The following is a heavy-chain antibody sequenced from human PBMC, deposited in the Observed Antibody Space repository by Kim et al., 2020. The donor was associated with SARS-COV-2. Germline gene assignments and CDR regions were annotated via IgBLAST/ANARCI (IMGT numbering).Heavy chain of an antibody. Sequence: GGSLRLSCAASGFTFSSYWMSWVRQAPGKGLEWVANIKQDGSEKYYVDSVKGRFTISRDNAKNSLYLQMNSLRAEDTAVYYCARGITLPFYYYYYGMDVWGQGTTVTVSS. V-gene: IGHV3-7*03. CDR3: ARGITLPFYYYYYGMDV. D-gene: IGHD1-20*01. J-gene: IGHJ6*02. CDR1: GFTFSSYW. CDR2: IKQDGSEK.